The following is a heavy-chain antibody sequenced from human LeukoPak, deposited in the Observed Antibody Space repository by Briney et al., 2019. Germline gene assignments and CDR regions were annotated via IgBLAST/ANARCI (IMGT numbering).Heavy chain of an antibody. D-gene: IGHD4-17*01. Sequence: GRSLRLSCAASGFTFSSYAMHWVRQAPGKGLEWVAVISYDGSNKYYADSVKGRFTISRDNSKNTLYLQMNSLRAEDTAVYYCARVGGTVTYDAFDILGQGTMVTVSS. CDR2: ISYDGSNK. CDR3: ARVGGTVTYDAFDI. V-gene: IGHV3-30-3*01. CDR1: GFTFSSYA. J-gene: IGHJ3*02.